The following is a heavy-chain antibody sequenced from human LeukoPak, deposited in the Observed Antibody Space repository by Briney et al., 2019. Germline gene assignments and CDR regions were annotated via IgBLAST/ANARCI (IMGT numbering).Heavy chain of an antibody. D-gene: IGHD3-22*01. Sequence: GGSLRLSCAASGFAFSSYSMNWVRQAPGRGLEWVSSISSSSSYIYYADSVKGRFTISRDNAKNSLYLQMNSLRAEDTAVYYCARKFSYYYDSSGYYGAFDIWGQGTMVTVSS. CDR2: ISSSSSYI. V-gene: IGHV3-21*01. CDR1: GFAFSSYS. J-gene: IGHJ3*02. CDR3: ARKFSYYYDSSGYYGAFDI.